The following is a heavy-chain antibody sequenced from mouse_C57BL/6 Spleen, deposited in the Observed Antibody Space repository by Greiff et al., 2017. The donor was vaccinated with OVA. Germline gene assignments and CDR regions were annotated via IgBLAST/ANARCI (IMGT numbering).Heavy chain of an antibody. D-gene: IGHD2-3*01. J-gene: IGHJ4*01. CDR2: INPNNGGT. CDR3: ARGWLLPLYAMDY. CDR1: GYTFTDYN. Sequence: FQRQQSGPELVKPGASVKMSCKASGYTFTDYNMHWVKQSHGKSLEWIGYINPNNGGTSYNQKFKGKATLTVNKSSSTAYMELRSLTSEDSAVYYCARGWLLPLYAMDYWGQGTSVTVSS. V-gene: IGHV1-22*01.